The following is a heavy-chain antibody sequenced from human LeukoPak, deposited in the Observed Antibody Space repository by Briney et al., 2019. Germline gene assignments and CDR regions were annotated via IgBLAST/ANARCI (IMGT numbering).Heavy chain of an antibody. Sequence: ASVKVSCKASGYTFTSYCMHWVRQAPGQGLEWMGIINPSGGSTSYAQKFQGRVTMTRDTSTSTVYMELSSLRSEDTAVFYCARDLGGGGYGIYYYYGMDVWGQGTTVTVSS. V-gene: IGHV1-46*01. D-gene: IGHD5-18*01. J-gene: IGHJ6*02. CDR1: GYTFTSYC. CDR3: ARDLGGGGYGIYYYYGMDV. CDR2: INPSGGST.